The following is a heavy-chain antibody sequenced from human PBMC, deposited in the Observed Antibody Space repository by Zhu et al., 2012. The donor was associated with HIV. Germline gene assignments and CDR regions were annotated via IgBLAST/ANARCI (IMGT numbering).Heavy chain of an antibody. J-gene: IGHJ5*02. CDR2: ISHRGNT. V-gene: IGHV4-38-2*01. CDR1: GYSISSGFY. CDR3: ARRELGRSEADWFDP. D-gene: IGHD6-13*01. Sequence: QVQLQESGPGLVKPSETLSLTCGVSGYSISSGFYWGWIRQSPGKGLEWIASISHRGNTYYNPSLERRVTISIDTSKNEFSLKLSSMTAADTAIYYCARRELGRSEADWFDPWSQGTLVTVPS.